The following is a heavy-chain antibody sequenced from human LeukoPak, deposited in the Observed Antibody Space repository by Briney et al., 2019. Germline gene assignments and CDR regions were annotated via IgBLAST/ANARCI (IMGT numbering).Heavy chain of an antibody. Sequence: GGSLRLSCAASGFTFSSYAMSWVRQAPGKGLEWVSAISGSGGYTYYADSMKGRFTISRDNSKNTLYLQMNSLRAEDTAVYYCAKDTASSWWYFDLWGRGTLVTVSS. CDR1: GFTFSSYA. V-gene: IGHV3-23*01. CDR3: AKDTASSWWYFDL. CDR2: ISGSGGYT. D-gene: IGHD5-18*01. J-gene: IGHJ2*01.